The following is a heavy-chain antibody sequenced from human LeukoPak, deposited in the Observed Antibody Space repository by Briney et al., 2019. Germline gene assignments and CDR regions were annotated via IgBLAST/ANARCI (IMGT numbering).Heavy chain of an antibody. J-gene: IGHJ3*02. D-gene: IGHD5-12*01. CDR3: VRDRVVATFDAFDI. V-gene: IGHV3-48*01. Sequence: PGGSLRLSCAASGFTFSSYTMNWLRQAPGKGLECVSYINSRGSTISYADSVKGRFTISRDNAKNSLYLQMNSLRAEDTAVYYCVRDRVVATFDAFDIWGQGTMVTVSS. CDR1: GFTFSSYT. CDR2: INSRGSTI.